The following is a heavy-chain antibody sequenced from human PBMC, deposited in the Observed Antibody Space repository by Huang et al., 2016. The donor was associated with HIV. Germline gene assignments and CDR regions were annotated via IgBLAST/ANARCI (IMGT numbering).Heavy chain of an antibody. V-gene: IGHV2-5*02. CDR2: IYWDDDN. CDR3: LPGQGGYYPY. J-gene: IGHJ4*02. D-gene: IGHD3-3*01. CDR1: GFSVSDSGMA. Sequence: QITLKESGPTLMKPTQTLTLTCTFSGFSVSDSGMAVAWIRQPPGKALEWLALIYWDDDNRYSTSLRNRLTIAKDMYKNQVVLRMTDLDPADTATYYCLPGQGGYYPYWGQGTLVTVSS.